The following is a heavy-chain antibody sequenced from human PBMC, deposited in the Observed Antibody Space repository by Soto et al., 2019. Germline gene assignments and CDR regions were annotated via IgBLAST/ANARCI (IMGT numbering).Heavy chain of an antibody. CDR2: IIPIFGTA. J-gene: IGHJ6*02. V-gene: IGHV1-69*12. D-gene: IGHD3-3*01. Sequence: QVQLVQSGAEVKKPGSSVKVSCKASGGTFSSYAISWVRQAPGQGLEWMGGIIPIFGTANYAQKFQGRVTITADESTSTADMELSSLRSEDTAVYYCARGLTIFGVVGAGMDVWGQGTTVTVSS. CDR3: ARGLTIFGVVGAGMDV. CDR1: GGTFSSYA.